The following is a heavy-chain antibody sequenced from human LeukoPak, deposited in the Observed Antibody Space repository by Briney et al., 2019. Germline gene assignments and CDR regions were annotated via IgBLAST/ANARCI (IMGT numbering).Heavy chain of an antibody. Sequence: GASVKVSCKASGYTFTSSGISWVRQAPGQGLEWKGWISAYNGNTNYAQKLQGRVTMTTDTSTSTAYMERRSLRSDDAALYYGARALLPDNWFDPWGQGTLVTVSS. CDR1: GYTFTSSG. J-gene: IGHJ5*02. CDR3: ARALLPDNWFDP. CDR2: ISAYNGNT. V-gene: IGHV1-18*01. D-gene: IGHD3-22*01.